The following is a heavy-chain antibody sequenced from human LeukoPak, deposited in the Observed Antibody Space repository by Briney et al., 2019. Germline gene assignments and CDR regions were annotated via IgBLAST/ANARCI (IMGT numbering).Heavy chain of an antibody. CDR3: ARDAAAAGVDYFDY. J-gene: IGHJ4*02. CDR1: GGTFSSYA. CDR2: IIPILGIA. Sequence: SVKVSCKASGGTFSSYAISWVRQAPGQGLEWMGRIIPILGIANYAQKFQGRVTITADKSTSTAYMELSSLRSEDTAVYYCARDAAAAGVDYFDYWSQGTLVTVSS. D-gene: IGHD6-13*01. V-gene: IGHV1-69*04.